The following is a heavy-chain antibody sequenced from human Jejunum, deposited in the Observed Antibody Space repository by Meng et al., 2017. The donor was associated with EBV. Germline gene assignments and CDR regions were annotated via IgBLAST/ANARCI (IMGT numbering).Heavy chain of an antibody. CDR3: AGLRYSGYDRAFDY. CDR1: GGSVNSGNVY. D-gene: IGHD5-12*01. V-gene: IGHV4-61*01. CDR2: IYYSGST. J-gene: IGHJ4*02. Sequence: PPPEAVPGRAKPSETLSLTCTVSGGSVNSGNVYWSWTRQPPGKGLEWIGYIYYSGSTNYIPSLKSRVTISLDTSKNQFSLKLSSVTAADTAVYYCAGLRYSGYDRAFDYWGQGALVTVSS.